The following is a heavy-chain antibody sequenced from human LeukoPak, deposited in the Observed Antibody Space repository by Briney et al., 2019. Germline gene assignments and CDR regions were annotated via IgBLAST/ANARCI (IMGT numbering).Heavy chain of an antibody. CDR2: ISSSGSTI. CDR1: GFTFSSYE. Sequence: GGSLRLSCAASGFTFSSYEKNWVRQAPGKGMEWVSYISSSGSTIYYADSVKGRFTTYRENAKKSLYVQMNSLRAEDTALFYFARDYSPRNYYDSSGYYVGRYWGQGTRVTVSS. V-gene: IGHV3-48*03. CDR3: ARDYSPRNYYDSSGYYVGRY. J-gene: IGHJ4*02. D-gene: IGHD3-22*01.